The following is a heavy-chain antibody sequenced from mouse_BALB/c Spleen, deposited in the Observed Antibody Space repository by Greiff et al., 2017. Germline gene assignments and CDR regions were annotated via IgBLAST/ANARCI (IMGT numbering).Heavy chain of an antibody. CDR1: GFTFSSYA. J-gene: IGHJ2*01. D-gene: IGHD1-1*01. Sequence: EVKLVESGGGLVKPGGSLKLSCAASGFTFSSYAMSWVRQTPEKRLEWVASISSGGSTYYPDSVKGRFTISRDNARNILYLQMSSLRSEYTAMYYCARGDYGSSYDYFDYWGQGTTLTVSS. CDR2: ISSGGST. CDR3: ARGDYGSSYDYFDY. V-gene: IGHV5-6-5*01.